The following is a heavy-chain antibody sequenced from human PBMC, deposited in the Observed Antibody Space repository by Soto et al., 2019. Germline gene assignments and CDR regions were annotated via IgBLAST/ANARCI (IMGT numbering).Heavy chain of an antibody. CDR2: IIPIFGTA. CDR3: ARGDGDSAEYDY. Sequence: RAAVKVSCKASGGTFSSYAISWVRQAPGQGLEWMGGIIPIFGTANYAQKFQGRVTITADESTSTAYMELSSLRSEDTAVYYCARGDGDSAEYDYWGQGTMVTVSS. J-gene: IGHJ4*02. CDR1: GGTFSSYA. D-gene: IGHD4-17*01. V-gene: IGHV1-69*13.